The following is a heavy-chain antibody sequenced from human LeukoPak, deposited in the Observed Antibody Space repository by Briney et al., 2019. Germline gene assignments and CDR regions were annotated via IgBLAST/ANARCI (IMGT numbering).Heavy chain of an antibody. CDR2: VDSSGSHI. D-gene: IGHD2-21*01. V-gene: IGHV3-21*01. J-gene: IGHJ4*02. CDR3: TRDIAPSGDFDY. CDR1: GFAFSYYN. Sequence: GGSLRLSCAASGFAFSYYNMNWVRQAPGKGLEWVSSVDSSGSHIYYAGSVRGRFTISRDNAKNSLYLQMNSLRADDTAIYYCTRDIAPSGDFDYWGQGTLVTVSS.